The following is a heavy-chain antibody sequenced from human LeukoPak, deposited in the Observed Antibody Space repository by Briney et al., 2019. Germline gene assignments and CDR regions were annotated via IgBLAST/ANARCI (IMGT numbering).Heavy chain of an antibody. J-gene: IGHJ5*02. D-gene: IGHD7-27*01. V-gene: IGHV1-69*01. CDR2: IIPIFGTA. CDR3: ARDYHLTGDPQNWFDP. CDR1: GGTFSSYA. Sequence: ASVKVSCKASGGTFSSYAISWVRQAPGQGLEWMGGIIPIFGTANYAQKFQGRVTITADESTSTAYMELSSLRSEDTAVYYCARDYHLTGDPQNWFDPWGQGTLATVSS.